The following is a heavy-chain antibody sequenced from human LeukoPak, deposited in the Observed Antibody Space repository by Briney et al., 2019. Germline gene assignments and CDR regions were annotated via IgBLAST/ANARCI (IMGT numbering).Heavy chain of an antibody. D-gene: IGHD1-14*01. Sequence: GSSVKVSCKASGGTFSSYAISWVRQAPGQGLEWMGGIIPIFGTANYAQKFQGRVTITTDESTSTAYMELSSLRSEDTAVYYCASTTGTGAYYYYYYMDVWGKGTTVTVSS. V-gene: IGHV1-69*05. CDR3: ASTTGTGAYYYYYYMDV. CDR1: GGTFSSYA. CDR2: IIPIFGTA. J-gene: IGHJ6*03.